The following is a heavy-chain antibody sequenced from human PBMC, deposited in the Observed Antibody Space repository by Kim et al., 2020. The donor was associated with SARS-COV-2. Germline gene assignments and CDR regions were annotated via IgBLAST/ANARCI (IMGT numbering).Heavy chain of an antibody. V-gene: IGHV4-39*01. Sequence: SETLSLTCTVSGGSISSSSYYWGWIRQLPGKGLEWIGSIYYSGSTYSNPSLKSRVTISVDTSKNQFSLKLSSVTAADTAVYYCARHGGGSFVLVVYAGYFDSWGQGTLVTVSS. CDR2: IYYSGST. J-gene: IGHJ4*02. CDR3: ARHGGGSFVLVVYAGYFDS. D-gene: IGHD2-8*02. CDR1: GGSISSSSYY.